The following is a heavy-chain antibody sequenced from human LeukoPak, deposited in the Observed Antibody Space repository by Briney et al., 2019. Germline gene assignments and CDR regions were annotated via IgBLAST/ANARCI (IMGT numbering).Heavy chain of an antibody. Sequence: SVKVSCKASGGTFSSYAISWMRQAPGQGLEWMGRIIPILGIANYAQKFQGRVTITADKSTSTAYMELSSLRSEDTAVYYCAREAIRLRLGELSLLGYFDYWGQGTLVTVSS. D-gene: IGHD3-16*02. CDR3: AREAIRLRLGELSLLGYFDY. J-gene: IGHJ4*02. CDR1: GGTFSSYA. CDR2: IIPILGIA. V-gene: IGHV1-69*04.